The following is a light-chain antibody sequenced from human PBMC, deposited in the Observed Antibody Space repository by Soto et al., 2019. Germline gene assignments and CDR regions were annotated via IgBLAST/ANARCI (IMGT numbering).Light chain of an antibody. Sequence: IQLTQSPSSLSASVGARVTVTCRASQGISSYLAWYQQKPGKAPKLLIYAASTLRSGVPSRFSGSGSATDFTLTISSLQPDDFATYYCQQYNDWPPYTFGQGTKLEIK. V-gene: IGKV1-9*01. CDR1: QGISSY. CDR3: QQYNDWPPYT. CDR2: AAS. J-gene: IGKJ2*01.